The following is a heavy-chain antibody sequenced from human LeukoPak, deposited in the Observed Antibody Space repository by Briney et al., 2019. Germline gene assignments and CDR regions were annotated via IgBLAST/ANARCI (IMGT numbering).Heavy chain of an antibody. J-gene: IGHJ3*02. CDR3: AREGPPYALDI. Sequence: GGTLRLACAASGFTFSSFGMSWVRQAPGKGLEWVSAISSTGGTPYYADSVKGRFTISRDNAKNPLYLQMNSLRVEDTAVYYCAREGPPYALDIWGQGTMVTVSS. CDR2: ISSTGGTP. D-gene: IGHD1-14*01. CDR1: GFTFSSFG. V-gene: IGHV3-23*01.